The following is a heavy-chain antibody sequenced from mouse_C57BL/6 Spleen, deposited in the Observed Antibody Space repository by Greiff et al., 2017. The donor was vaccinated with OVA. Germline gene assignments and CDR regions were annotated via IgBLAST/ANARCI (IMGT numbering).Heavy chain of an antibody. CDR2: IDPSDSYT. Sequence: QVQLQQPGAELVRPGTSVKLSCKASGYTFTSYWMHWVKQRPGQGLEWIGVIDPSDSYTNYNQKFKGKATLTVDTSSSTAYMQLSSLTSEDSAVDYCAPNYYGSSYGFAYWGQGTLVTVSA. CDR3: APNYYGSSYGFAY. V-gene: IGHV1-59*01. J-gene: IGHJ3*01. CDR1: GYTFTSYW. D-gene: IGHD1-1*01.